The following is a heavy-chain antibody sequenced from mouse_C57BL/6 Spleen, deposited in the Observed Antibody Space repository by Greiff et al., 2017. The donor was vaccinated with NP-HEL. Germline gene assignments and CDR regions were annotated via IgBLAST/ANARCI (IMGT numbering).Heavy chain of an antibody. CDR2: IYPRSGNT. CDR3: ARRGTWGLEDY. D-gene: IGHD3-3*01. Sequence: VQVVESGAELARPGASVKLSCKASGYTFTSYGISWVKQRTGQGLEWIGEIYPRSGNTYYNEKFKGKATLTADKSSSTAYMELRSLTSEDSAVYFCARRGTWGLEDYWGQGTTLTVSS. V-gene: IGHV1-81*01. CDR1: GYTFTSYG. J-gene: IGHJ2*01.